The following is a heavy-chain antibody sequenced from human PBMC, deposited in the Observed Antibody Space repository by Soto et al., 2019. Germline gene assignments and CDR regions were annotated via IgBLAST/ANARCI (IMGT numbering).Heavy chain of an antibody. V-gene: IGHV1-46*01. CDR3: ARARGYSYGYDY. Sequence: ASVKVSCKASGYTLTRYYMHWVRQAPGQGLEWMGIINPTGGSTSYAQKFQGRVTMTRDTSTSTVYMELSSLRSEDTAVYYCARARGYSYGYDYWGQGTLVTVSS. CDR1: GYTLTRYY. CDR2: INPTGGST. J-gene: IGHJ4*02. D-gene: IGHD5-18*01.